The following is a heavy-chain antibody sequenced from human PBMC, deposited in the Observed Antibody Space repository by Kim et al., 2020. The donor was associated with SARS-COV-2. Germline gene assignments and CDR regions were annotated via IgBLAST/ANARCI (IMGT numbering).Heavy chain of an antibody. CDR3: ARGGALAAAGYWYFDL. D-gene: IGHD6-13*01. V-gene: IGHV3-33*01. CDR2: IWYDGSNK. J-gene: IGHJ2*01. Sequence: GGSLRLSCAASGFTFSSYGMHWVRQAPGKGLEWVAVIWYDGSNKYYADSVKGRFTISRDNSKNTLYLQMNSLRAEDTAVYYCARGGALAAAGYWYFDLWGRGTLVTVSS. CDR1: GFTFSSYG.